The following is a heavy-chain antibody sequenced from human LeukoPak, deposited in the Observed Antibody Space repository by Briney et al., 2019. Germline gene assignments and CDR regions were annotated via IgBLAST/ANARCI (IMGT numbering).Heavy chain of an antibody. CDR2: IYSSGST. J-gene: IGHJ4*02. V-gene: IGHV4-59*01. D-gene: IGHD3-10*01. CDR1: GGSISSYY. Sequence: SETLSLTCAVSGGSISSYYWTWIRQPPGKGLEWVGYIYSSGSTNYNPSLKSRVTISVDTSKNQFSLKLTSVTAADTAVYYCARESWNTLVRGAVFDNWGQGALVAVST. CDR3: ARESWNTLVRGAVFDN.